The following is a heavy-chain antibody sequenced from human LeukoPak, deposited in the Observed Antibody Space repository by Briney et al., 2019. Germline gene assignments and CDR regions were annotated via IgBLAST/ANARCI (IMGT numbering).Heavy chain of an antibody. D-gene: IGHD3-10*01. Sequence: SETLSLTCAVYGGSFSGYYWSWIRQPPGKGLEWIGEINHSGSTNYNPSLKSRVTISVDTSKNQFSLKLSSVTAADTAVYCCARGFPHYPIDYWGQGTLVTVSS. J-gene: IGHJ4*02. CDR1: GGSFSGYY. V-gene: IGHV4-34*01. CDR2: INHSGST. CDR3: ARGFPHYPIDY.